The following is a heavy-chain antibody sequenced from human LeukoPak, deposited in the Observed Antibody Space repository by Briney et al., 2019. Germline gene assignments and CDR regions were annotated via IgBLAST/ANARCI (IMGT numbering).Heavy chain of an antibody. CDR2: IYYSGNT. J-gene: IGHJ4*02. V-gene: IGHV4-59*01. D-gene: IGHD2/OR15-2a*01. Sequence: KSSETPSLTCTVSGDSISSSYWSWIRQPPGKGLEWIGYIYYSGNTNYNPSFKSRVTISVDTSRNRFSLKLSSVTAADTAVYYCARHRNFFDYWGQGILVTVSS. CDR1: GDSISSSY. CDR3: ARHRNFFDY.